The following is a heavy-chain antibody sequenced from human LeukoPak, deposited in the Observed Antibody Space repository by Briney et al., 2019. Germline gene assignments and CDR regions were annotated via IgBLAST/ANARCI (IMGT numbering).Heavy chain of an antibody. CDR2: INHSGST. CDR1: GGSFSGYY. CDR3: ARGPITMIVVN. V-gene: IGHV4-34*01. Sequence: TSETLSLTCAVYGGSFSGYYWGWIRQPPGKGLEWIGEINHSGSTNYNPSLKSRVTISVDTSKNQFSLKLSSVTAADTAVYYCARGPITMIVVNWGQGTLVTVSS. J-gene: IGHJ4*02. D-gene: IGHD3-22*01.